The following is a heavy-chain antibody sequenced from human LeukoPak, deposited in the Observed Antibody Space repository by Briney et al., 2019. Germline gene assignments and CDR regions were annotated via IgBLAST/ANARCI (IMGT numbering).Heavy chain of an antibody. Sequence: GGSLRLSCAASGFTFDDYAMHWVRQAPGKGLEWVSGISWNSGSIGYADSVKGRFTISRDNAKNSPYLQMNSLRAEDTALYYCAKDISIAAAGPIDYWGQGTLVTVSS. CDR3: AKDISIAAAGPIDY. D-gene: IGHD6-13*01. CDR1: GFTFDDYA. J-gene: IGHJ4*02. V-gene: IGHV3-9*01. CDR2: ISWNSGSI.